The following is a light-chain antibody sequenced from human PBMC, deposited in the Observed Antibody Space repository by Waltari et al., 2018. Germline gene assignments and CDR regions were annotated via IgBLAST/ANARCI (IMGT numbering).Light chain of an antibody. Sequence: QSDLTQPASVSGSPGQSITISCSGTSSDVGAYNFVPWYQQHPGQAPKVLIYEVTNRPSGVSNRVSASKSVNTASLTISGLQAEDEADYYCASYTSITTVVFGGGTKLTVL. CDR2: EVT. CDR1: SSDVGAYNF. V-gene: IGLV2-14*01. J-gene: IGLJ2*01. CDR3: ASYTSITTVV.